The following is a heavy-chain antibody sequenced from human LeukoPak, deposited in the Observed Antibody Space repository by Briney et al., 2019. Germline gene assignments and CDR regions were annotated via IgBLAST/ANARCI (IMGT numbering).Heavy chain of an antibody. J-gene: IGHJ4*02. CDR2: ISYDGSNK. Sequence: GALRLSCAASGFTFSSYGMHWVRQAPGKGLEWVAVISYDGSNKYYADSVKGRFTISRDNSKNTLYLQMNSLKAEDTAVYYCAKDRCGGDCYQFFDYWGQGTLVTVSS. D-gene: IGHD2-21*02. CDR1: GFTFSSYG. V-gene: IGHV3-30*18. CDR3: AKDRCGGDCYQFFDY.